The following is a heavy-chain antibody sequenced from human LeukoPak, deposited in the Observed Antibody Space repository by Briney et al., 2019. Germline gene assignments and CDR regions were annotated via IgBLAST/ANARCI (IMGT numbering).Heavy chain of an antibody. Sequence: GGSLRLSCAASGFTVSSNYMNWVRQAPGKGLEWVSSISSSSSYIYYADSVKGRFTISRDNAKNSLYLQMNSLRAEDTAVYYCARGGMTTVTTSLGYWGQGTLVTVSS. V-gene: IGHV3-21*01. J-gene: IGHJ4*02. D-gene: IGHD4-11*01. CDR2: ISSSSSYI. CDR3: ARGGMTTVTTSLGY. CDR1: GFTVSSNY.